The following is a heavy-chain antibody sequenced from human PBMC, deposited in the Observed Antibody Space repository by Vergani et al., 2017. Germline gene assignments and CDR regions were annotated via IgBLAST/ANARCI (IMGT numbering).Heavy chain of an antibody. Sequence: QVQLVQSGAEVKKPGSSVKVSCKASGGTFSSYAISWVRQAPGQGLEWMGGIIPIFGTANYAQKFQGRVTITADKSTSTAYMELSSLRSEDTAVYCCASGDFWLPTQGGDDAFDIWGQGTMVTVSS. J-gene: IGHJ3*02. V-gene: IGHV1-69*06. CDR1: GGTFSSYA. D-gene: IGHD3-3*01. CDR2: IIPIFGTA. CDR3: ASGDFWLPTQGGDDAFDI.